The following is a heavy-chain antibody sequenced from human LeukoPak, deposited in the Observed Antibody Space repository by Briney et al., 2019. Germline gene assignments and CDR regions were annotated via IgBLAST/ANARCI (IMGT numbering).Heavy chain of an antibody. CDR3: ARTNQCCETVFDI. CDR2: ICSSGST. D-gene: IGHD1-14*01. CDR1: GGSINNYY. J-gene: IGHJ3*02. V-gene: IGHV4-59*01. Sequence: PSETLSLTCTVSGGSINNYYWSWIRQPPGKGLEWVGYICSSGSTKYNPSVKSRVTISVHKSKNQFTLRLSSVAAADTAVYFCARTNQCCETVFDIWGQETMVIVS.